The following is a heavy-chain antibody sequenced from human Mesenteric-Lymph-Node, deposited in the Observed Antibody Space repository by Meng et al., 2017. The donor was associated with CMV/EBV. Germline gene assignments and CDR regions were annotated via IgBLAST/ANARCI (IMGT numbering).Heavy chain of an antibody. V-gene: IGHV3-74*01. D-gene: IGHD2-2*01. CDR2: INSDGSST. J-gene: IGHJ6*02. Sequence: LSLTCAASGFTFSSYWMHWVRQAPGKGLVWVSRINSDGSSTSYADSVKGRFTISRDNAKNTLYLQMNSLRAEDTAVYYCARDVDDRYCSSTSCSDYYYYYGMDVWGQGTTVTV. CDR3: ARDVDDRYCSSTSCSDYYYYYGMDV. CDR1: GFTFSSYW.